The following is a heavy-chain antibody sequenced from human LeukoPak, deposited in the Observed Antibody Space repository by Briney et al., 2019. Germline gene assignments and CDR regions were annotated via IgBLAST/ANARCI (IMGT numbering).Heavy chain of an antibody. CDR2: ISGSGGNT. CDR3: ASSRRPGYCSGGSCRSFDY. V-gene: IGHV3-23*01. D-gene: IGHD2-15*01. J-gene: IGHJ4*02. CDR1: GFTFSSYA. Sequence: GGSLRLSCAASGFTFSSYAMSWVRQAPGKGLEWVSAISGSGGNTYYADSVKGRFTISRDNSKNTLYLQLNSLRAEDTAVYYRASSRRPGYCSGGSCRSFDYWGQGTLVTVSS.